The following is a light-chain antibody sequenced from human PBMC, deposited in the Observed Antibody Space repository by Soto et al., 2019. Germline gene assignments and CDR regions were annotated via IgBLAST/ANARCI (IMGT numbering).Light chain of an antibody. J-gene: IGKJ1*01. V-gene: IGKV1-5*01. CDR3: QQYHRYWT. Sequence: MQMVQGPCTVSACVGVIETITCRASQNIYEWLAWYQQKLGKAPKLLIYDVYNLQSGVPSRFSGSESRTEFTLTLRGLQPDDFATYYCQQYHRYWTCSQGTRVDIK. CDR1: QNIYEW. CDR2: DVY.